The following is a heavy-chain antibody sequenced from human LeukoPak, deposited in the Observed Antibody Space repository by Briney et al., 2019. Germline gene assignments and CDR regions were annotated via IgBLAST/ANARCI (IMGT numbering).Heavy chain of an antibody. CDR3: ARVNYYDSSGYSV. CDR2: ISGSGGST. CDR1: GFTFSSYG. V-gene: IGHV3-23*01. Sequence: GGSLRLSCAASGFTFSSYGMSWVRQAPGKGLEWVSAISGSGGSTYYADSVKGRFTISRDNSKNTLYLQMNSLRAEDTAVYYCARVNYYDSSGYSVWGQGTLVTVSS. D-gene: IGHD3-22*01. J-gene: IGHJ4*02.